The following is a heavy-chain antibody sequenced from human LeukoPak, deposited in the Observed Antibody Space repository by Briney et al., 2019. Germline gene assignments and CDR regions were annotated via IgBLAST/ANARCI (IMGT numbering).Heavy chain of an antibody. Sequence: TGGSLRLSCAASGFTFSSYEMNWVRQAPGKGLEWVSYISSSGSTIYYADSVKGRLTISRDNVKNSLYLQMNSLRAEDTAVYYCARDVKYSSGLYYYYGMDVWGQGTTVTVSS. V-gene: IGHV3-48*03. J-gene: IGHJ6*02. CDR2: ISSSGSTI. CDR1: GFTFSSYE. D-gene: IGHD6-19*01. CDR3: ARDVKYSSGLYYYYGMDV.